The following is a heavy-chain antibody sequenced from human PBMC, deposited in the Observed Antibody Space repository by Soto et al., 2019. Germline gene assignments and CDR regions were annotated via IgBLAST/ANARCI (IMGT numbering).Heavy chain of an antibody. CDR2: IRATVDSP. Sequence: GGSLRLSCAASGFTFTSYAMTWVRQAPGKGLEWVSGIRATVDSPYYADSVKGRFTISRDNSNNTLYLQMNSLRAEDTAVYYCAAGTSYYDFWICLGVGSNYYYVKDVSAQGTTVIGSS. CDR3: AAGTSYYDFWICLGVGSNYYYVKDV. CDR1: GFTFTSYA. V-gene: IGHV3-23*01. D-gene: IGHD3-3*01. J-gene: IGHJ6*02.